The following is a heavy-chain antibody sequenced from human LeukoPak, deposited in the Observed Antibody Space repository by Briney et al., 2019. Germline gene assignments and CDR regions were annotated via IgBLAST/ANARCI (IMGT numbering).Heavy chain of an antibody. D-gene: IGHD3-3*01. CDR1: GDPMSSGSYY. Sequence: KPSETLSLTCTVSGDPMSSGSYYWSWIRQPAGRGLEWIGRIYNGGSTNNNPSLKSRVTISLDTSKNQFSLKLTSVTAADTAVYYCASAAYYDFWSGYYFSEYFQHWGQGTLVTVSS. CDR2: IYNGGST. J-gene: IGHJ1*01. V-gene: IGHV4-61*02. CDR3: ASAAYYDFWSGYYFSEYFQH.